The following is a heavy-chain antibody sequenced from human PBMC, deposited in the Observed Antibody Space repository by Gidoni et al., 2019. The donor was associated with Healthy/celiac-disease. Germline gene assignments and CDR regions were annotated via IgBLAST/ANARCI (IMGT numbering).Heavy chain of an antibody. CDR1: GYSFTSYW. CDR3: ARPNSYCSGGSCYFGY. D-gene: IGHD2-15*01. Sequence: EVQLVQSGAEVKKPGESLKISCKGSGYSFTSYWIGRVRQMHGKGLEWMGIIYPGDSDTRYSPSFQGQVTISADKSISTAYLQWSSLKASDTDMYYCARPNSYCSGGSCYFGYWGQGTLVTVSS. J-gene: IGHJ4*02. CDR2: IYPGDSDT. V-gene: IGHV5-51*01.